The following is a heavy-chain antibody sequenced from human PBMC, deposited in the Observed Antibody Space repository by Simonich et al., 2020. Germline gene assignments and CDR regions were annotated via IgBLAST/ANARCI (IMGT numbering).Heavy chain of an antibody. Sequence: EVQLVESGGGLVQPGGSLRLSCAASGFTFSSYWMSWVRQAPGKGLEWVANIKDEESEKYYVDSVKGRFTISRDNAKNSLYLQMNSLRAEDTAVYYCARDREVYGSGSYYNYWGQGTLVTVSS. D-gene: IGHD3-10*01. J-gene: IGHJ4*02. CDR3: ARDREVYGSGSYYNY. V-gene: IGHV3-7*01. CDR1: GFTFSSYW. CDR2: IKDEESEK.